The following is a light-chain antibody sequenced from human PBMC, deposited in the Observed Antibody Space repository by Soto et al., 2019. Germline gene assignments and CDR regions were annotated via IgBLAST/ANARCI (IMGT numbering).Light chain of an antibody. J-gene: IGKJ2*01. Sequence: EVVLTQSPGTLSLSPGERATLSCTASQTINSNFLIWYQQQPGQAPRLLIYGAAPRANGIPDRFSGSGSGTDFTLTISRLEPGDFAVYYCQLYGSSMYTFGQGTKLEIK. CDR1: QTINSNF. CDR3: QLYGSSMYT. V-gene: IGKV3-20*01. CDR2: GAA.